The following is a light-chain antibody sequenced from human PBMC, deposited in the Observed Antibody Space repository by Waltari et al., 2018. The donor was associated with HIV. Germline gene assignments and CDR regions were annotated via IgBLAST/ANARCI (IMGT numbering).Light chain of an antibody. V-gene: IGLV3-25*03. CDR1: ALPNQH. CDR3: QSSDSSGNYWA. CDR2: KDS. Sequence: SYELTQPPPVSVSPGQTATITCSGNALPNQHGYWYQQKPRQAPVVVIDKDSDRPSGIPERFSGSSSGTTVTLTISGVQAEDEADYYCQSSDSSGNYWAFGGGTKLTVL. J-gene: IGLJ3*02.